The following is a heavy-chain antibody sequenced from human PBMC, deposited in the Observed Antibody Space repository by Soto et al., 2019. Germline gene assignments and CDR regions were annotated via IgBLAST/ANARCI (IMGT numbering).Heavy chain of an antibody. J-gene: IGHJ4*02. CDR1: GFTFSSYG. Sequence: VQLVESGGGVVQPGRSLRLSCAASGFTFSSYGMHWVRQAPGKGLEWVAVIWYDGSNKYYADSVKGRFTISRDNSKNTLYLQMNSLRAEDTAVYYCAREAKPYSSTGYFDYWGQGTLVTVSS. CDR2: IWYDGSNK. D-gene: IGHD6-13*01. CDR3: AREAKPYSSTGYFDY. V-gene: IGHV3-33*01.